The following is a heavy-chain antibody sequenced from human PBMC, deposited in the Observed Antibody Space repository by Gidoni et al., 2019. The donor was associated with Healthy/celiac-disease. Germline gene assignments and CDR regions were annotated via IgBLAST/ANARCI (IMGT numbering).Heavy chain of an antibody. D-gene: IGHD3-3*01. CDR1: GGSISSYY. CDR2: IYYSGST. J-gene: IGHJ5*02. Sequence: QVQLPESGPGLVKPSETLSLTCTASGGSISSYYWSWIRQPPGKGLELIGYIYYSGSTNYNPSLKSRVTISVDTSKNQFSLKLSSVTAADTAVYYCASSPEDWSGQGWFDPWGQGTLVTVSS. CDR3: ASSPEDWSGQGWFDP. V-gene: IGHV4-59*01.